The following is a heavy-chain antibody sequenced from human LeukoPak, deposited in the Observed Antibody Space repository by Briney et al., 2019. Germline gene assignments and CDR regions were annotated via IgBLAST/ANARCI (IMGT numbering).Heavy chain of an antibody. Sequence: KPSETLSLTCTVSGGSIISYYWSWIRQPPGKGLEWIGYIYYSGSTNYNPSLKSRVTISVDTSKNQFSLKLSSVTAADTAVYYCARDLDDGAFDIWGQGTMVTVSS. CDR2: IYYSGST. D-gene: IGHD3-16*01. V-gene: IGHV4-59*01. CDR3: ARDLDDGAFDI. J-gene: IGHJ3*02. CDR1: GGSIISYY.